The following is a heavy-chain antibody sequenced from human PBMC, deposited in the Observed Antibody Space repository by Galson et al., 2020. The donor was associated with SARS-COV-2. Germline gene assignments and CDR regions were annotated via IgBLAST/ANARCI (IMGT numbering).Heavy chain of an antibody. V-gene: IGHV7-4-1*02. Sequence: ASAKVSCKASGYTFNNYALNWVRHAPGHGLEWMAWINTNTGNPTYAQGFTGRFVSSLDTSIRTAYRQISSLKAEDTAVYYCARGAGAWFGELLDYWGQGTLVTVSS. J-gene: IGHJ4*02. CDR2: INTNTGNP. D-gene: IGHD3-10*01. CDR1: GYTFNNYA. CDR3: ARGAGAWFGELLDY.